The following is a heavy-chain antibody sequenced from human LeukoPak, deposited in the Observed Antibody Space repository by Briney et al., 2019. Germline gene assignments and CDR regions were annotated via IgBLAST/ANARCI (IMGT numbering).Heavy chain of an antibody. CDR1: GFTFSNYA. CDR3: AKRDGYNSNYFDY. D-gene: IGHD5-24*01. J-gene: IGHJ4*02. Sequence: SGGSLRLSCAASGFTFSNYAMSWVRQAPGKGLEWVSAISGGGASTYYADSVKGRFTTSRDNSKNTLYLQMNSLRAEDTAVYYCAKRDGYNSNYFDYWGQGTLVTVSS. CDR2: ISGGGAST. V-gene: IGHV3-23*01.